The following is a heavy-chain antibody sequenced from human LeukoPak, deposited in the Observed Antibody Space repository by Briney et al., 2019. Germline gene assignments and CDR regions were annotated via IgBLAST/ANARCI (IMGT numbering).Heavy chain of an antibody. CDR1: GFTFSSYA. J-gene: IGHJ3*02. D-gene: IGHD3-16*01. CDR2: ISYDGSNK. Sequence: GRSLRLSCAASGFTFSSYAMHWVRQAPGKGLEWVAVISYDGSNKYYADSVKGRFTISRDNSKNTLYLQMNSLRAEDTAVYYCASPITRGNAFDIWGQGTMVTVSS. V-gene: IGHV3-30-3*01. CDR3: ASPITRGNAFDI.